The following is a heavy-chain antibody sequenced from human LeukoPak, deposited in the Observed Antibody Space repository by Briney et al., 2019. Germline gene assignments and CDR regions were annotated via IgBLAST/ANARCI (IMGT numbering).Heavy chain of an antibody. CDR2: ISYDGSNK. V-gene: IGHV3-30-3*01. J-gene: IGHJ4*02. Sequence: GGSRRLSCAASGFTFSSYAMHWVRQAPGKGLEWVAVISYDGSNKYYADSVKGRFTISRDNSKNTLYLQMNSLRAEDTAVYYCARNNDYTSGSLDYWGQGTLVTVSS. D-gene: IGHD3-10*01. CDR3: ARNNDYTSGSLDY. CDR1: GFTFSSYA.